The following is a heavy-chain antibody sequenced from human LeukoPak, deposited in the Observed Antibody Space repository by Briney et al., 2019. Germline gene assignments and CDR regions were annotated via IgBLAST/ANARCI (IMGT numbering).Heavy chain of an antibody. CDR1: GYSISSGYY. D-gene: IGHD3-22*01. V-gene: IGHV4-38-2*02. CDR3: ASNTYYYDSSGYWV. J-gene: IGHJ3*01. Sequence: PSETLSLTCTVSGYSISSGYYWGWIRQPPGKGLEWIGSIYHSGSTYYNPSLKSRVTISVDTSKNQFSLKLSSVSAADTAVYYCASNTYYYDSSGYWVWGQGTMVTVSS. CDR2: IYHSGST.